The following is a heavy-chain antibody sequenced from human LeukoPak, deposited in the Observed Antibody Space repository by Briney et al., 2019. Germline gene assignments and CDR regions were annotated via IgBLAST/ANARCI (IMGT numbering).Heavy chain of an antibody. CDR2: IYYSGST. J-gene: IGHJ6*02. Sequence: PSETLSLTCTVSGGSISSYYWSWIRQPPGKGLGWIGYIYYSGSTNYNPSLKSRVTTSVDTSKNQFSLKLSSVTAADTAVYYCARYYYYGMDVWGQGTTVTVSS. CDR1: GGSISSYY. CDR3: ARYYYYGMDV. V-gene: IGHV4-59*01.